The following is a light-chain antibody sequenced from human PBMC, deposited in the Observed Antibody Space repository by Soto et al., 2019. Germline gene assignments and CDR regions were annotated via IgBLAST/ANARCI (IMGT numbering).Light chain of an antibody. CDR2: EVS. V-gene: IGLV2-18*02. J-gene: IGLJ2*01. CDR1: SSDIGSYNR. CDR3: SSYTSSITVV. Sequence: QSALTQPPSVSGSPEQSVTISCTGTSSDIGSYNRVSWYQQPPGAAPKLMIYEVSNRPSGVPDRFSGSKSGNTASLTISGLQADDEADYYCSSYTSSITVVFGGGTKLTVL.